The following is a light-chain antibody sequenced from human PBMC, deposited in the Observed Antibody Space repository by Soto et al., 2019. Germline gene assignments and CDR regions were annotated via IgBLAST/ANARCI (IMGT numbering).Light chain of an antibody. CDR1: QSVSSSY. Sequence: EIVFTQSPGTLSLSPGARATLSRRASQSVSSSYLAWYQQKPGQAPRLLIYGASNRATGIPDRFSGSGSGTDFTLTISRLEPEDYAVYYCQQYGHSLWTFGQGTKVDIK. CDR2: GAS. V-gene: IGKV3-20*01. J-gene: IGKJ1*01. CDR3: QQYGHSLWT.